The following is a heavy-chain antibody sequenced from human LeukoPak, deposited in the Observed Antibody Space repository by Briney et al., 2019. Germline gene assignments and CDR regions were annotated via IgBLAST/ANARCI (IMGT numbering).Heavy chain of an antibody. D-gene: IGHD6-13*01. V-gene: IGHV1-24*01. CDR2: FDPEDGET. J-gene: IGHJ4*02. CDR1: GYTFTSYD. Sequence: ASVKVSCKASGYTFTSYDINWVRQATGQGLEWMGGFDPEDGETIYVQKFQGRVTMTEDTSTDTAYMELSSLRSEDTAVYYCATVVGDTAAAVDYFDYWGQGTLVTGSS. CDR3: ATVVGDTAAAVDYFDY.